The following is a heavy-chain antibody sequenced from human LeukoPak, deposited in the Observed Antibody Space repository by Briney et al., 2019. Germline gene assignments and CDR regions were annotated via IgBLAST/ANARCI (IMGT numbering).Heavy chain of an antibody. CDR1: GGSISSYY. Sequence: SETLSLTCTVSGGSISSYYWSWTRQPPGKGLEWIGYIYYSGSTNYNPSLKSRVTISVDTSKNQFTLKLSSVTAADTAVYYCARGAIDSSGYNYYFDYWGQGTLVTVSS. CDR3: ARGAIDSSGYNYYFDY. J-gene: IGHJ4*02. CDR2: IYYSGST. V-gene: IGHV4-59*01. D-gene: IGHD3-22*01.